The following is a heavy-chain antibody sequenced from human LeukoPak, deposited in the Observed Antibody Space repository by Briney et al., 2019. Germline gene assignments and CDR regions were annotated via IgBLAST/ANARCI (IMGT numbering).Heavy chain of an antibody. CDR2: ISAYNGNT. CDR3: ARGLDFWSGGDAFDI. J-gene: IGHJ3*02. Sequence: ASVKVSCKASGYTFTSYGISWVRQAPGQGLEWMGWISAYNGNTNYAQKFQGRVTMTRNTSISTAYMELSSLRSEDTAVYYCARGLDFWSGGDAFDIWGQGTMVTVSS. D-gene: IGHD3-3*01. CDR1: GYTFTSYG. V-gene: IGHV1-18*01.